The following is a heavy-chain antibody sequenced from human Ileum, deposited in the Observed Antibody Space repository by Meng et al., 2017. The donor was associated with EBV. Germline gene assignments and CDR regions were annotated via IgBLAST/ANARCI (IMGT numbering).Heavy chain of an antibody. CDR3: ASRPGFNIGPFDF. V-gene: IGHV1-3*04. D-gene: IGHD3/OR15-3a*01. Sequence: QVQLVQSGAGVKKPGASVKLSCNASGYTFTRYPIHWVRQAPGQRPEWMGWINTDNGETEFSQKFQGRVTITRDTSATTAYMELISLRSEDTAVYYCASRPGFNIGPFDFWGQGTLVTVSS. J-gene: IGHJ4*02. CDR1: GYTFTRYP. CDR2: INTDNGET.